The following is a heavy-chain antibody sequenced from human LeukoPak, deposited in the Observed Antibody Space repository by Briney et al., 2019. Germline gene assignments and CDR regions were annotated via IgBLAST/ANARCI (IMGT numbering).Heavy chain of an antibody. CDR1: GGSFSGYY. CDR2: INHSGST. CDR3: ARVMSSGHFDY. D-gene: IGHD6-19*01. V-gene: IGHV4-34*01. J-gene: IGHJ4*02. Sequence: SETLSLTCAVYGGSFSGYYWSWIRQPPGKGLEWIGEINHSGSTNYNPSLKSRVTISVDTSKNQFSLKLSSVTAADTAVYYCARVMSSGHFDYWGQGTLVTVSS.